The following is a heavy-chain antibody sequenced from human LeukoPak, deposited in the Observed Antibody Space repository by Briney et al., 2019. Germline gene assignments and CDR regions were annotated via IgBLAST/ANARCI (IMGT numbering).Heavy chain of an antibody. CDR3: ARTVTDYDFWGYYYMDV. CDR2: ISAYNGNT. D-gene: IGHD3-3*01. Sequence: ASVKVSCKASGYTFTSYGISWVRQAPGQGLEWMGWISAYNGNTNYAQKLQGRVTMTTDTSTSTAYMELRSLRSDDTAVYYCARTVTDYDFWGYYYMDVWGKGTTVTVSS. J-gene: IGHJ6*03. CDR1: GYTFTSYG. V-gene: IGHV1-18*01.